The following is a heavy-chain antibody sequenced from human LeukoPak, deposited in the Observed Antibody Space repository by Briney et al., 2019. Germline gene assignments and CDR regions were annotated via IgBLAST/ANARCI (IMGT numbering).Heavy chain of an antibody. Sequence: SVKVSCKASGGTFSSYAISWVRQAPGQGLEWMGGIIPIFGTANYAQKFQGRVTITADESTSTAYMELSSLRSEDTAVYYCARDCSSTSCYRWFDPWGQGTLVTVSS. CDR3: ARDCSSTSCYRWFDP. D-gene: IGHD2-2*01. J-gene: IGHJ5*02. V-gene: IGHV1-69*01. CDR1: GGTFSSYA. CDR2: IIPIFGTA.